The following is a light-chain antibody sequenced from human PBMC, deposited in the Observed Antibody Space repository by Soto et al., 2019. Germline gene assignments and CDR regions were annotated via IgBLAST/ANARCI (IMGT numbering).Light chain of an antibody. CDR3: QHHNSYSQT. CDR2: GAY. V-gene: IGKV1-5*01. CDR1: QSIRNY. J-gene: IGKJ1*01. Sequence: DIQMTQPPPTLSASVGDRVTITCRASQSIRNYLAWYQQMPGKAPKLLIYGAYNLQSGVPSRFSGSGSGTEFTLTISSLQPDDFATYFCQHHNSYSQTFGQGTKV.